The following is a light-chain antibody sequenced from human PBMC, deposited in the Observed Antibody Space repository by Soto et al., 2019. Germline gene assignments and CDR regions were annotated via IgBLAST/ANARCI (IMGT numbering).Light chain of an antibody. CDR3: CSYAASYTFYV. J-gene: IGLJ1*01. Sequence: QSALTQPRSVSGAPGQSVTISCTGTSSDVGGYNYVSWYQQHPGKAPKLMIYDVSKRPSGVPDRFSRSKSGNTASLTISGLQADDEADSYCCSYAASYTFYVFGTGTKVTV. V-gene: IGLV2-11*01. CDR1: SSDVGGYNY. CDR2: DVS.